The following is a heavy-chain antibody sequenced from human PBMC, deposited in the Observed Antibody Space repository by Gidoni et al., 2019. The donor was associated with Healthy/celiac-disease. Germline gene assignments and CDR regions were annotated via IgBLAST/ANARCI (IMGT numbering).Heavy chain of an antibody. CDR2: IYYSGST. J-gene: IGHJ4*02. Sequence: QLQLQESGPGLVKPSETLSLTCTVSGGSISRSSYYWGWIRQPPGKGLEWLGSIYYSGSTYYNPSLKSRVTISVDTSKNQFSLKLSSVTAADTAVYYCARHSYDFWSGYYTGYFDYWGQGTLVTVSS. CDR3: ARHSYDFWSGYYTGYFDY. CDR1: GGSISRSSYY. D-gene: IGHD3-3*01. V-gene: IGHV4-39*01.